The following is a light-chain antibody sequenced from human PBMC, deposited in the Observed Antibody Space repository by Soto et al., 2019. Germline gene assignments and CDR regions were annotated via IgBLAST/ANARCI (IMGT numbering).Light chain of an antibody. CDR3: QQSSSTPQT. CDR1: QSLLYNNAYKY. V-gene: IGKV2-28*01. CDR2: SGS. J-gene: IGKJ4*01. Sequence: EIAMTQSPLILPITPGEPASSFCRSSQSLLYNNAYKYSCLHVQKPGQSPQLLIYSGSNRAPKLLINVASALQSGVPSRCSGGGSGTDFTLAISSLQPEDFATYYCQQSSSTPQTFGGGTQVDIK.